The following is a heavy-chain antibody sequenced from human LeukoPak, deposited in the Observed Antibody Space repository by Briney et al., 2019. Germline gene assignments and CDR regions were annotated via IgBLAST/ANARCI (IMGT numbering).Heavy chain of an antibody. D-gene: IGHD2/OR15-2a*01. CDR3: TRDATYYLRYGYFDY. CDR1: GFSISSSA. CDR2: INNVTSHI. V-gene: IGHV3-21*01. Sequence: GGSLRLSCAASGFSISSSAMNWVRQAPGKGLEWVSSINNVTSHIYYAGSVRGRFTISRDNAKNSVYLQMNSLRAEDTAVYYCTRDATYYLRYGYFDYWGQGTLVTVSS. J-gene: IGHJ4*02.